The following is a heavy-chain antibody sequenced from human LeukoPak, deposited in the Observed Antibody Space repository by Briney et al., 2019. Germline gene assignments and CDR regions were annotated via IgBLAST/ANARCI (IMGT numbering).Heavy chain of an antibody. J-gene: IGHJ4*02. V-gene: IGHV3-21*01. Sequence: NPGGSLRLSCAASGFTFRSYTMNWARQARGKGLEWVSSISSSSSSIYYADSVKGRFTISRDNAKKSLYLQMNSLRAEDTAMYYCARGFCTSTSCYGSYWGQGTLVTVSS. CDR1: GFTFRSYT. CDR2: ISSSSSSI. CDR3: ARGFCTSTSCYGSY. D-gene: IGHD2-2*01.